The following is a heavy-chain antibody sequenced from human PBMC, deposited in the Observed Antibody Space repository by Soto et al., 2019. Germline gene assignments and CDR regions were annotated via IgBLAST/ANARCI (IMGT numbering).Heavy chain of an antibody. CDR1: GFTFSSYW. CDR2: MKGDGSEQ. Sequence: PGGSLRLSCVASGFTFSSYWMTWVRQAPGKGLQWVAKMKGDGSEQFYVDSVKGRFTISRDNAKDSLYLQMNSLRAEDTAMYYCARDYPGQLDFWGPGTLVTVSS. D-gene: IGHD2-2*01. CDR3: ARDYPGQLDF. V-gene: IGHV3-7*05. J-gene: IGHJ4*02.